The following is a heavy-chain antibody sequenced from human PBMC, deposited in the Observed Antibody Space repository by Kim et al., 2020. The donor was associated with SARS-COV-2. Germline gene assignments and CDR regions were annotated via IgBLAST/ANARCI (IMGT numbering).Heavy chain of an antibody. J-gene: IGHJ3*02. Sequence: GGSLRLSCAASGFTFSSYGMHWVRQAPGKGLEWVGVIWYDGSNKKYADSVKGRFTISRDNSKNTLYLQMNSLRAEDTAVYYCARDRSQGGGDDAFDIWGQGTMVTVSS. D-gene: IGHD3-16*01. CDR3: ARDRSQGGGDDAFDI. V-gene: IGHV3-33*01. CDR2: IWYDGSNK. CDR1: GFTFSSYG.